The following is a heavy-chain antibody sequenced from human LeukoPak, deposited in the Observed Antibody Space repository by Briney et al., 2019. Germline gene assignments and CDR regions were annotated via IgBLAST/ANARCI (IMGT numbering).Heavy chain of an antibody. CDR3: ARDVGVTVAGTVLLYYYYGMDV. CDR1: GGSISSSNW. CDR2: IYHSGST. V-gene: IGHV4-4*02. D-gene: IGHD4-23*01. Sequence: PSGTLSLTCAVSGGSISSSNWWSWVRQPPGKGLEWIGEIYHSGSTNYNPSLKSRVTISVDKSKNQFSLKLSSVTAADTAVYYCARDVGVTVAGTVLLYYYYGMDVWGQGTTVTVSS. J-gene: IGHJ6*02.